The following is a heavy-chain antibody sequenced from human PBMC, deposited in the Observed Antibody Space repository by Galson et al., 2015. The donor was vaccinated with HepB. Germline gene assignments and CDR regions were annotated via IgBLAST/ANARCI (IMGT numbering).Heavy chain of an antibody. Sequence: SVKVSCKASGGSFSSYSLSWVRQAPGQGLEWMGGIIPVFGTPYYAQKFQGRLTITADESTSTVYMELNSLRAEDTAVYYCARAVIVMNRDDPFDIWGQGTMVTVS. CDR3: ARAVIVMNRDDPFDI. D-gene: IGHD3-16*02. V-gene: IGHV1-69*13. CDR1: GGSFSSYS. CDR2: IIPVFGTP. J-gene: IGHJ3*02.